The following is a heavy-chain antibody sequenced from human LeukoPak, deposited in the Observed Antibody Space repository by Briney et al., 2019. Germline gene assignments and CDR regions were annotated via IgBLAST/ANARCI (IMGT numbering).Heavy chain of an antibody. CDR3: ARDSSGYYYGRYYFDY. J-gene: IGHJ4*02. V-gene: IGHV4-38-2*02. CDR1: TYSISSGYY. D-gene: IGHD3-22*01. CDR2: IYHSGST. Sequence: PSETLSLTCAVSTYSISSGYYWGWIRQPPGKGLEWIGSIYHSGSTYYNPSLKSRVTISVDTSKNQFSLKLSSVTAADTAVYYCARDSSGYYYGRYYFDYWGQGTLVTVSS.